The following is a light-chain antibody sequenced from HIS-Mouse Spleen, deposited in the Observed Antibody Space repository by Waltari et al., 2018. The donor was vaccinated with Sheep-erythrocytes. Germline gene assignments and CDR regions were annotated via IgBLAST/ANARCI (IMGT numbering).Light chain of an antibody. CDR2: EDS. CDR1: ALPQKY. V-gene: IGLV3-10*01. Sequence: SYELTQPPSVTVSPGQTARIPCPDDALPQKYCYWYQHKSGQAPVLVIYEDSKRPSGIPERFSGSSSGTMATLTISGAQVEDEADYYCYSTDSSGNGVFGGGTKLTVL. CDR3: YSTDSSGNGV. J-gene: IGLJ2*01.